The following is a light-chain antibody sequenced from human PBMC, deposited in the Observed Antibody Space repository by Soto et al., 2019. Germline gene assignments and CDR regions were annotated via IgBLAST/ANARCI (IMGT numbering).Light chain of an antibody. J-gene: IGKJ1*01. CDR2: GGS. CDR1: QSVSSIY. V-gene: IGKV3-20*01. CDR3: QQYGLSPRT. Sequence: EIVLTQSPGTLSLSPGERATLSCRASQSVSSIYLAWYQQKPGQAPRLLIYGGSSRATGIPDRFSGSGSGTDFTLTISRLEPKDFAVYYCQQYGLSPRTFGQGTKVDIK.